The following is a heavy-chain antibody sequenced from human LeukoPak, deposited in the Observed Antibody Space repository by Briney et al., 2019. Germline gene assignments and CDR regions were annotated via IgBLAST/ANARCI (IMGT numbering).Heavy chain of an antibody. Sequence: GGSLRLSCAASGFTFSSYEMNWVRQAPGKGLEWVSYISSSGSTIYYADSVKGRFTISRDNAKNSLYLQMNSLRAEDTAVYYCAKAPNYIAAGPFEYWGQGTLVTVSS. J-gene: IGHJ4*02. CDR2: ISSSGSTI. V-gene: IGHV3-48*03. CDR1: GFTFSSYE. D-gene: IGHD6-6*01. CDR3: AKAPNYIAAGPFEY.